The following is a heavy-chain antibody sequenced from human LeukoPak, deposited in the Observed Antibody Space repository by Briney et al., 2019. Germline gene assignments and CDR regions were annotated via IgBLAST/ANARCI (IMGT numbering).Heavy chain of an antibody. V-gene: IGHV4-59*01. J-gene: IGHJ6*03. D-gene: IGHD3-10*01. Sequence: PSETLSLTCTVSGGPITTYYWSWIRQPPGKGLEWIGYIYYNGNTNYNPSLRSRVTISVDTSQNQFSLRLSSVTAADTAMYYCARAVGSGSFQTYYYYMDVWGKGTTVTISS. CDR3: ARAVGSGSFQTYYYYMDV. CDR2: IYYNGNT. CDR1: GGPITTYY.